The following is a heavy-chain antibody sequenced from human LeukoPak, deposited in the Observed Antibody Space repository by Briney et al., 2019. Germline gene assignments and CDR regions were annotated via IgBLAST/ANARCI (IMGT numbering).Heavy chain of an antibody. V-gene: IGHV1-2*02. CDR2: INPNSGGT. CDR3: ARDAGNSYGLPGGTDAFDI. CDR1: GYTFTGYY. D-gene: IGHD5-18*01. Sequence: ASVKVSCKASGYTFTGYYMHWVRQAPGQGLEWMGWINPNSGGTNYAQKFQGRVTMTRDTSISTAYMELSRLRSDDTAVYYCARDAGNSYGLPGGTDAFDIWGQGTMVTVSS. J-gene: IGHJ3*02.